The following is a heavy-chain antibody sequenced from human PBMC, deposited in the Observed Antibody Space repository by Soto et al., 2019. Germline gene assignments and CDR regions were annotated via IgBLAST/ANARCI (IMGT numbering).Heavy chain of an antibody. CDR2: VSASGGSP. Sequence: GGSLRLSCVASGFPLNKYAMSWVRQAPGKGLEWVSAVSASGGSPYYADSVKGRFTISRDNSRNTLYLQMNSLRAEDTAVYYCAKDRSSTSCYAFDYWGQGTLVTVSS. J-gene: IGHJ4*02. V-gene: IGHV3-23*01. D-gene: IGHD2-2*01. CDR1: GFPLNKYA. CDR3: AKDRSSTSCYAFDY.